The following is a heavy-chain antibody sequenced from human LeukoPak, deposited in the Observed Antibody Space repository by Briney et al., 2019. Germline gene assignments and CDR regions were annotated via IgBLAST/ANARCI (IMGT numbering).Heavy chain of an antibody. Sequence: GESLRLSCAAPGFTLSSYWVHWVRQPPGKALMWLSRTTEDGSYAEYADSVKGRFTISRDNAKNTVYLQMNSLRTEDTAVYFCGRINYNGDYWGRGTLVTVSS. CDR2: TTEDGSYA. CDR1: GFTLSSYW. J-gene: IGHJ4*02. V-gene: IGHV3-74*03. D-gene: IGHD3-10*01. CDR3: GRINYNGDY.